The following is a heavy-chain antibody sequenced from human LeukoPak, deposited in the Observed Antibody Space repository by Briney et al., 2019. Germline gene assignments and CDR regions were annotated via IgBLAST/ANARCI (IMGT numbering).Heavy chain of an antibody. D-gene: IGHD5-18*01. J-gene: IGHJ4*02. Sequence: GGSLRLSCAASGFTFSSYSMNWVRQAPGKGLEWVSSISSSSSYIYYADSVKGRFTISRDNAKNSLYLQMNSLRVEDTAVYYCVRGGYSRGYFDYWGQGTLVTVTS. CDR3: VRGGYSRGYFDY. CDR2: ISSSSSYI. CDR1: GFTFSSYS. V-gene: IGHV3-21*01.